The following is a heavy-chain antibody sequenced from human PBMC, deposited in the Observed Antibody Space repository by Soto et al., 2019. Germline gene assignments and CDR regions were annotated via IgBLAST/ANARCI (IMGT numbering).Heavy chain of an antibody. D-gene: IGHD3-3*01. CDR2: INHSGSN. V-gene: IGHV4-34*01. J-gene: IGHJ4*02. CDR1: GGSFSCYY. Sequence: SESLSLTCAVFGGSFSCYYWSSIRQPPGKGLEWIGEINHSGSNTYNPSLKGRVTISVDTSKNQFALRLSSVTAADTAVYYCARLRFLVIAFDYWGQGTLVTVSS. CDR3: ARLRFLVIAFDY.